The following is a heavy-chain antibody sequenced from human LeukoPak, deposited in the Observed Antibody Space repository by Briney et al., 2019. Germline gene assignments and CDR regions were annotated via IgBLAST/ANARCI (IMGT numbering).Heavy chain of an antibody. D-gene: IGHD6-19*01. J-gene: IGHJ4*02. Sequence: GGSLRLSCAVSGLTFSTNYMTWVRQGPGKGLEWVSSIYNSGAKIFYADSVKGRFTISRDNSKNMLYLQMNSLRVEDTAVYYCAKDVAPDSGWDLDYWGQGTLVTVSS. CDR3: AKDVAPDSGWDLDY. CDR2: IYNSGAKI. CDR1: GLTFSTNY. V-gene: IGHV3-23*01.